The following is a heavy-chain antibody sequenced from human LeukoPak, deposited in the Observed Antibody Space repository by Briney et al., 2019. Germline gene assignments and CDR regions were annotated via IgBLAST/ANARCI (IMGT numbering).Heavy chain of an antibody. CDR3: ARDCSGGSCYGY. CDR1: GGSFSGYY. CDR2: INHSGST. J-gene: IGHJ4*02. Sequence: SETLSLTCAVYGGSFSGYYWSWIRQPPGKGLEWIGEINHSGSTNYNPSLKSRVTISVDTSKNQFSLKLSSVTAADTAVYYCARDCSGGSCYGYWGQGTLVTVSS. V-gene: IGHV4-34*01. D-gene: IGHD2-15*01.